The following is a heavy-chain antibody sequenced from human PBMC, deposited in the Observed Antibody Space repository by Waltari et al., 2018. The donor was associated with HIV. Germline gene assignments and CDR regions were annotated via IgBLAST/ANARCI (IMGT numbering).Heavy chain of an antibody. CDR3: ARHMLYSSSFNWFDP. V-gene: IGHV4-39*01. CDR1: GGSISSSSYY. CDR2: IYYSGST. D-gene: IGHD6-13*01. Sequence: GLVKPSETLSLTCTVSGGSISSSSYYWGWIRQPPGKGLEWIGSIYYSGSTYYNPSLKSRVTISVDTSKNQFSLKLSSVTAADTAVYYCARHMLYSSSFNWFDPWGQGTLVTVSS. J-gene: IGHJ5*02.